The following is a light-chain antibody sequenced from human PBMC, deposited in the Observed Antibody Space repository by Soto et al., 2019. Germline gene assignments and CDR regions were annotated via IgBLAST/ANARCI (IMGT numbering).Light chain of an antibody. CDR1: QGISSY. CDR2: AAY. J-gene: IGKJ5*01. V-gene: IGKV1-9*01. CDR3: KKRSNWQIN. Sequence: IQLTQSPSFLSPSVAHRVTITCRASQGISSYLAWYQKKPGKAHKLLMYAAYTLQSGVPSRFSGSGSGTEFTLTIRSIEPEDFAVYYCKKRSNWQINFGKGKRLEIK.